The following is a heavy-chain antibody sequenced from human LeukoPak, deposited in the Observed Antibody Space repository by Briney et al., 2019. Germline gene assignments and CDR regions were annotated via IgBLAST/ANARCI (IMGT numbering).Heavy chain of an antibody. V-gene: IGHV3-23*01. CDR1: SSYA. CDR3: AKSNGYFEN. D-gene: IGHD3-22*01. CDR2: ITSSGGRS. Sequence: PGGSLRLPCAASSSYAMSWVRQAPGKGLEWVSTITSSGGRSYYADSVKGRFTISRDNSKNTLYLQMNSRTVEDTAVYYCAKSNGYFENWGERTLVPVSS. J-gene: IGHJ4*02.